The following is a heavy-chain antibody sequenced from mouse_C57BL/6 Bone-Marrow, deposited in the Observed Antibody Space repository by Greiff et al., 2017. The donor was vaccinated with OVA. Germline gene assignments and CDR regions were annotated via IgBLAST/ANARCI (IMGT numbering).Heavy chain of an antibody. Sequence: EVQGVESGGGLVKPGGSLKLSCAASGFTFSSYAMSWVRQTPEKRLEWVATISDGGSYTYYPDNVKGRFTISRDNAKNNLYLQMSHLKSEDTAMYYCARETGFYYGSPLFDYWGQGTTLTVSS. V-gene: IGHV5-4*01. CDR1: GFTFSSYA. CDR3: ARETGFYYGSPLFDY. CDR2: ISDGGSYT. J-gene: IGHJ2*01. D-gene: IGHD1-1*01.